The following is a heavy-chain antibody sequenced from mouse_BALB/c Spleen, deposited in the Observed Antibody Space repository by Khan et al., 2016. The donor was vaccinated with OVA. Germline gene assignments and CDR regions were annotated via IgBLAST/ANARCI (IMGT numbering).Heavy chain of an antibody. CDR2: IYPYNDDT. J-gene: IGHJ2*01. CDR1: GYTFTSYV. Sequence: VQLKHSGPELVKPGASVKMSCKASGYTFTSYVMHWLRQKPGQGLEWIGYIYPYNDDTKYNEKFKGKATLTSDKSSSTAYMELSSLTSEDSAVYYCAKNYRYDVYFDYWGQGTTLTVSS. D-gene: IGHD2-14*01. V-gene: IGHV1S136*01. CDR3: AKNYRYDVYFDY.